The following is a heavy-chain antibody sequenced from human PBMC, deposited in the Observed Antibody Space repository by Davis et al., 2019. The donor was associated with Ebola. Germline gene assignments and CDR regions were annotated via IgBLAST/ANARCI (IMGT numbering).Heavy chain of an antibody. D-gene: IGHD5/OR15-5a*01. J-gene: IGHJ3*02. CDR2: IKQDGIEK. CDR1: GFTFNGYW. CDR3: ATDLRVFDI. Sequence: PGGSLRLSCAASGFTFNGYWMTWVRQAPGKGLEWVAIIKQDGIEKYYVDSVKGRFTISRDNAENSVYLQMNSLRVEDTAMYYCATDLRVFDIWGQGTMVTVSS. V-gene: IGHV3-7*01.